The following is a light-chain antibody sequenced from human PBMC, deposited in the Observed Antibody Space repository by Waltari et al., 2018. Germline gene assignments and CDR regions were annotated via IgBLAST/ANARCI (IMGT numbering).Light chain of an antibody. CDR1: QSISSW. CDR2: KAS. Sequence: DIQMTKSPSTLSASVGDRVTITCRASQSISSWLAWYQQKPGKAPKLLIYKASSLESGVPSRFSGSGSGTEFTLTISSLQPDDFATYYCQQYNSYPVTFGQGTKLEI. J-gene: IGKJ2*01. CDR3: QQYNSYPVT. V-gene: IGKV1-5*03.